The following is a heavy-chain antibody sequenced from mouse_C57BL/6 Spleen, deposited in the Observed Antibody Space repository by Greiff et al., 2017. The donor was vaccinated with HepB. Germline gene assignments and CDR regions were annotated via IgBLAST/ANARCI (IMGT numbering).Heavy chain of an antibody. J-gene: IGHJ2*01. D-gene: IGHD2-14*01. CDR2: INPNNGGT. CDR1: GYTFTDYN. Sequence: EVQLQQSGPELVKPGASVKMSCKASGYTFTDYNMHWVKQSHGKSLEWIGYINPNNGGTSYNQKFKGKATLTVTKSSSTAYMESRSLTSADSAVYDCARETGTSGYYFDYWGQGTTLTVSS. CDR3: ARETGTSGYYFDY. V-gene: IGHV1-22*01.